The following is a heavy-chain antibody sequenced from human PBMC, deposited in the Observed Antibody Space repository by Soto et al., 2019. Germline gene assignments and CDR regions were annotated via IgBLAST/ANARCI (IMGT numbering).Heavy chain of an antibody. V-gene: IGHV3-23*01. CDR1: GFTFSSYA. D-gene: IGHD6-6*01. J-gene: IGHJ5*02. Sequence: GGSLRLSCAASGFTFSSYAMSWVRQAPGKGLEWVSAISGSGGSTYYADSVKGRFTISRDNSKNTLYLQMNSLRAEDTAVYYCSVCVDSSLHNWFDPWAQGTLVTVSS. CDR3: SVCVDSSLHNWFDP. CDR2: ISGSGGST.